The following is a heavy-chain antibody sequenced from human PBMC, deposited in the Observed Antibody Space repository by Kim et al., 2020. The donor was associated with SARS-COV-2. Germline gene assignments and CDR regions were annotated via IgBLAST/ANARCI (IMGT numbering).Heavy chain of an antibody. Sequence: GGSLRLSCAASGFSVSSNYISWVRQAPGKGLEWVSVIYSGGSTYYADSVKGRFTISRDSSKNMLYFQMNNLRAEDTAVYYCARGIVAAAYGMDVWGQGTTVTVSS. CDR3: ARGIVAAAYGMDV. J-gene: IGHJ6*02. CDR1: GFSVSSNY. D-gene: IGHD6-13*01. CDR2: IYSGGST. V-gene: IGHV3-66*01.